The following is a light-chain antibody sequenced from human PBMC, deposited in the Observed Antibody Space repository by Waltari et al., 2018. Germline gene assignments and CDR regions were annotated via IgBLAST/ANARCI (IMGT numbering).Light chain of an antibody. CDR1: QSVSSSY. J-gene: IGKJ4*01. V-gene: IGKV3-20*01. Sequence: EIVLTQSPGTLSLSPGERAPLPCRASQSVSSSYLARYQQKPGQAPRRLIYGASSRATGIPDRFSGSGSGTDFTLTISRLEPEDFAVYYCQQYGSSPITFGGGTKVEIK. CDR2: GAS. CDR3: QQYGSSPIT.